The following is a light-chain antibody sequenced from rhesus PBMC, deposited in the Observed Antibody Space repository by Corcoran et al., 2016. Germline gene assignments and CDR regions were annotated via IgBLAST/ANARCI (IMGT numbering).Light chain of an antibody. CDR1: SSDIGGYNY. CDR2: DVS. V-gene: IGLV2-23*01. J-gene: IGLJ1*01. CDR3: SSYAGSNTFI. Sequence: QAALTQPPSVSGSPGQSVTISCTGTSSDIGGYNYVSWYQQHPGQAPKLMIYDVSKRPSGVSDRFSGSKSGNTASLTISGLQAEDEADYYCSSYAGSNTFIFGAGTRLTV.